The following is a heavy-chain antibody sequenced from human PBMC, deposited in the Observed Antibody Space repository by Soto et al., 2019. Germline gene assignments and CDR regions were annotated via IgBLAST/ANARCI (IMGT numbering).Heavy chain of an antibody. J-gene: IGHJ4*02. D-gene: IGHD3-10*01. V-gene: IGHV3-23*01. CDR1: VFTFSSYA. CDR3: AKVVNTDYYGSGSYYTPFDY. CDR2: ISGSGGST. Sequence: GGSLRLSCAASVFTFSSYAMSWVRQAPGKGLEWVSAISGSGGSTYYADSVKGRFTISRDNSKNTLYLQMNSLRAEDTAVYYCAKVVNTDYYGSGSYYTPFDYWGQGTLVTVSS.